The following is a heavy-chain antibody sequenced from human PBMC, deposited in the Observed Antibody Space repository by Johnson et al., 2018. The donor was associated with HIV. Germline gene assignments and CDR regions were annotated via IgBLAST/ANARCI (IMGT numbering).Heavy chain of an antibody. CDR1: GFTFSDYF. J-gene: IGHJ3*02. Sequence: QVLLVESGGGLVKPGGSLRLSCGGTGFTFSDYFMSWISQAPGKGLEWVSYISSSCSTIYYADSVKGRFTISRDNAKNSLYLQMNSLRAEDTAVYYCATYSSSWYKGGYAFDIWGQGTMVTVSS. CDR3: ATYSSSWYKGGYAFDI. D-gene: IGHD6-13*01. V-gene: IGHV3-11*04. CDR2: ISSSCSTI.